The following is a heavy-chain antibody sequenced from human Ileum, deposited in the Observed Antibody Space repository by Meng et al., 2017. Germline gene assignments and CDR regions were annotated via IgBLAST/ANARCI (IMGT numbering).Heavy chain of an antibody. J-gene: IGHJ4*02. CDR1: GGTFSSYA. V-gene: IGHV1-69*06. D-gene: IGHD3-3*01. CDR2: IIPIFGTA. Sequence: QVERVQSGAEVKKPGSSVKVSCKASGGTFSSYAISWVRQAPGQGLEWMGGIIPIFGTANYAQKFQGRVTITADKSTSTAYMELSSLRSEDTAVYYCASGGDTIFGVVTTFDYWGQGTLVTVSS. CDR3: ASGGDTIFGVVTTFDY.